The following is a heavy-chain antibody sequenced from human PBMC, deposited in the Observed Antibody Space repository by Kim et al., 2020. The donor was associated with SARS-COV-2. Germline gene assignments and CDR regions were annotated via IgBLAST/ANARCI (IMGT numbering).Heavy chain of an antibody. D-gene: IGHD4-17*01. J-gene: IGHJ4*02. CDR1: GYTFTSYA. Sequence: ASVKVSCKASGYTFTSYAMNWVRQAPGQGLEWMGWINTNTGNPTYAQGFTGRFVFSLDTSVSTAYLQISSLKAEDTAVYYCARLHYGDYVRGHRYYFDYWGQGTLVTVSS. CDR3: ARLHYGDYVRGHRYYFDY. V-gene: IGHV7-4-1*02. CDR2: INTNTGNP.